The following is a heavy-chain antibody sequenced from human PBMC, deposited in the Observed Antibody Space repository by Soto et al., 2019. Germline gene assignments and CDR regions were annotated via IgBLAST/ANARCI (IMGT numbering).Heavy chain of an antibody. CDR1: GGTVSECA. Sequence: QVQQVQSGAEVKKPWTSVKVSCKASGGTVSECASSWVRQAPGQGLEWMGGIIPIFGTANDAQKFQGRVTITADESTSTAYMELSSLRSEDTAVYYCAWCIAARRTFDYWGQGTLVTVSS. J-gene: IGHJ4*02. CDR3: AWCIAARRTFDY. V-gene: IGHV1-69*12. D-gene: IGHD6-6*01. CDR2: IIPIFGTA.